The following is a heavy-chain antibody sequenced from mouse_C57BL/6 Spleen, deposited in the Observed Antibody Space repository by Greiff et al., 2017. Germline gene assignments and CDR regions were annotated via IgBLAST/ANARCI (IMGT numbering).Heavy chain of an antibody. V-gene: IGHV1-69*01. CDR1: GYTFTSYW. CDR3: ARRTTVYAMDY. CDR2: IDPSDSYT. J-gene: IGHJ4*01. D-gene: IGHD1-1*01. Sequence: QVQLQQPGAELVMPGASVKLSCQASGYTFTSYWMHWVKQRPGQGLEWIGEIDPSDSYTNYNQKFKGKSTLTVDKSSSTAYMQLSSLTSEDSAVYYCARRTTVYAMDYWGQGTSVTVSS.